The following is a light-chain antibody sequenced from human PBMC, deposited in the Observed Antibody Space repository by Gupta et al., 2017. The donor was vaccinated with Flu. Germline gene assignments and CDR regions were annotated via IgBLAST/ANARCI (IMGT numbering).Light chain of an antibody. CDR3: QVWDSSTDHPYYV. CDR2: DDR. Sequence: SYVLTQPPSVSVAPGQTASISCGGDNIGRKSVHWYQQKPGQAPVLVVYDDRDSPSGIPERFSGSNSGNTATLTISRVEAGDEADYYCQVWDSSTDHPYYVFGTGTTVAVL. J-gene: IGLJ1*01. V-gene: IGLV3-21*02. CDR1: NIGRKS.